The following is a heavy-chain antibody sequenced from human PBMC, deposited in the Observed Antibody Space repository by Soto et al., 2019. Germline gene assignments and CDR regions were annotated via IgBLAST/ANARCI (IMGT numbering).Heavy chain of an antibody. V-gene: IGHV3-53*04. CDR1: GFTVNSNY. Sequence: GGSLRLSCAASGFTVNSNYMSWVRQAPGKGLEWVSVIYSGGSTYYADSVKGRFTISRHNSKNTLYLQMNSLRAEDTAVYYCGRSGGVYCTNGVCYTLGWFDPWGQGTLVTVSS. D-gene: IGHD2-8*01. CDR2: IYSGGST. CDR3: GRSGGVYCTNGVCYTLGWFDP. J-gene: IGHJ5*02.